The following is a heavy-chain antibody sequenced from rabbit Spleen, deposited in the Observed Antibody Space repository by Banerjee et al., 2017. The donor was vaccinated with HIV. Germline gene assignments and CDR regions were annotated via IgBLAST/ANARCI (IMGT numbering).Heavy chain of an antibody. CDR2: IYGGSGGST. CDR1: GFSFSNSYY. D-gene: IGHD1-1*01. Sequence: QSLEESGGDLVKPGASLTLTCTASGFSFSNSYYLCWVRQAPGKGLECIACIYGGSGGSTWYASWAKGRFTISKTSSTTVTLQLTSLTAADTATYFCARDTSSSFSSYGMDLWGPGTLVTVS. CDR3: ARDTSSSFSSYGMDL. J-gene: IGHJ6*01. V-gene: IGHV1S40*01.